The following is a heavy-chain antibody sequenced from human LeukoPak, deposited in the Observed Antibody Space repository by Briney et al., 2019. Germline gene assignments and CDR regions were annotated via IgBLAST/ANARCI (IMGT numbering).Heavy chain of an antibody. CDR2: ISWNSGSI. J-gene: IGHJ4*02. Sequence: PGGSLRLSCAASGFTFDDYGMSWVRQAPGKGLEWVSGISWNSGSIGYADSVKGRFTISRDNAKNSLYLQMNSLRVEDMAVYYCAKVAHNSWPFYSDYWGQGTLVTVSS. D-gene: IGHD6-13*01. CDR3: AKVAHNSWPFYSDY. V-gene: IGHV3-9*03. CDR1: GFTFDDYG.